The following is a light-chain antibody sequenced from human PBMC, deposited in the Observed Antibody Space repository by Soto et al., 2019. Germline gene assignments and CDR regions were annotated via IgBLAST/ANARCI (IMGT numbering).Light chain of an antibody. Sequence: QSALTQPASVSGSPGQSITISCTGTSSDVGGYNLVSWYQQHPGKAPKVLIYEVTKRPSGVSNRFSGSKSGNTASLTISGLQAEGEAELYRCSNGTCSHFVFGRRTKLTVL. J-gene: IGLJ2*01. V-gene: IGLV2-23*02. CDR2: EVT. CDR3: CSNGTCSHFV. CDR1: SSDVGGYNL.